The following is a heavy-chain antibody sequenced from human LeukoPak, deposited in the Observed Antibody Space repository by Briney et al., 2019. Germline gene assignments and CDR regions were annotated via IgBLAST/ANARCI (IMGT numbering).Heavy chain of an antibody. CDR1: AYSFTSYW. CDR3: STLYHGSGNYYFDY. D-gene: IGHD3-10*01. J-gene: IGHJ4*02. CDR2: IYPGDSDT. V-gene: IGHV5-51*01. Sequence: GESLKISCKGSAYSFTSYWINWVRQMPGKGLEWMGIIYPGDSDTRYSPSFQGQVTISADKSISTAYLQWSSLKASDTAMYYCSTLYHGSGNYYFDYWGQGTLVTVSS.